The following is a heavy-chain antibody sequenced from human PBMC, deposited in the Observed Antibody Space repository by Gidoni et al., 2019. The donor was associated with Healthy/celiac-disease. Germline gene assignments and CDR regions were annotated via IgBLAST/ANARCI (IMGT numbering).Heavy chain of an antibody. J-gene: IGHJ4*02. CDR1: GGSFSGYY. Sequence: QVQLQQWGAGLLKPSETLSLTCAVYGGSFSGYYWSWIRQPPGKGLEWIGEINHSGSTNYNPSLKSRVTISVDTSKNQFSLKLSSVTAADTAVYYCARYSGSYFLDYWGQGTLVTVSS. V-gene: IGHV4-34*01. CDR3: ARYSGSYFLDY. CDR2: INHSGST. D-gene: IGHD1-26*01.